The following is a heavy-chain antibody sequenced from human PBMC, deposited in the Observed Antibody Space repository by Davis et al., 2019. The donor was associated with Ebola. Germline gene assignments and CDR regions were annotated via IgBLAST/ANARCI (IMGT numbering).Heavy chain of an antibody. J-gene: IGHJ4*02. CDR1: GGTFSSYA. CDR2: INPNSGGT. CDR3: ARGRTVVPDY. Sequence: ASVKVSCKASGGTFSSYAISWVRQAPGQGLEWMGWINPNSGGTNYAQKFQGRVTMTRDTSISTAYMELSRLRSDDTAVYYCARGRTVVPDYWGQGTLVTVSS. D-gene: IGHD4-23*01. V-gene: IGHV1-2*02.